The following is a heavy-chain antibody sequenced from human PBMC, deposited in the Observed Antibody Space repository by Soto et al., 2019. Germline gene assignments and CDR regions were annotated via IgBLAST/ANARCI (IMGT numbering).Heavy chain of an antibody. V-gene: IGHV4-59*02. Sequence: QVQLQESGPGLVTPSETLSLTCSFSGDSVTSHYLTWIRQSPEKGLEWIGYMNYTGFSHYNPSLKRRLTISVDRSKNQFTLQLTSVPVEDTAVYNCATSYGNAFYTYCGQGTQVTVAS. J-gene: IGHJ4*02. D-gene: IGHD3-10*01. CDR3: ATSYGNAFYTY. CDR2: MNYTGFS. CDR1: GDSVTSHY.